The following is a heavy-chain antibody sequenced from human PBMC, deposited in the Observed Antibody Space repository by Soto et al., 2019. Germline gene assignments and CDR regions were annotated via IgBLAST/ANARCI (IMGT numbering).Heavy chain of an antibody. CDR2: IIPIFGTA. V-gene: IGHV1-69*06. CDR1: GGTFSSYA. D-gene: IGHD6-19*01. Sequence: SVKVSCKASGGTFSSYAISWVRQAPGQGLEWMGGIIPIFGTANYAQKFQGRVTITADKSTSTAYMELSSLRSEDTAVYYCAKPRGAGIVNDAFDVWGQGTMVTVSS. CDR3: AKPRGAGIVNDAFDV. J-gene: IGHJ3*01.